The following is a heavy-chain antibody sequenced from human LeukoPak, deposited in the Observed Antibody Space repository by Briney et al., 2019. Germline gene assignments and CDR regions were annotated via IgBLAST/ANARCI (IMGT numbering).Heavy chain of an antibody. J-gene: IGHJ3*02. Sequence: GGSLRLSCAASGFTFSTYAMTWDRQAPGKGLEWVSSISGSGAGKFYAAPVKGRFTTSRDNSKNTLYVQMNSLRAEDTAVYYCAKAAYGDYAGAFDIWGQGTMVIVSS. CDR3: AKAAYGDYAGAFDI. V-gene: IGHV3-23*01. CDR1: GFTFSTYA. CDR2: ISGSGAGK. D-gene: IGHD4-17*01.